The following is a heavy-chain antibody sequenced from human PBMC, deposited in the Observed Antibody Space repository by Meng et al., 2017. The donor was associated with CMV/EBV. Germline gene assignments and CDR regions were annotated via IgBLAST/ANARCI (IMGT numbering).Heavy chain of an antibody. CDR3: ARGGIAAAGLH. CDR2: IYYSGST. CDR1: GGSISSSSYY. J-gene: IGHJ4*02. D-gene: IGHD6-13*01. V-gene: IGHV4-39*07. Sequence: QLPLQESGPGLVKPSETLSLTCTVSGGSISSSSYYWGWIRQPPGKGLEWIGSIYYSGSTYYNPSLKSRVTISVDTSKNQFSLKLSSVTAADTAVYYCARGGIAAAGLHWGQGTLVTASS.